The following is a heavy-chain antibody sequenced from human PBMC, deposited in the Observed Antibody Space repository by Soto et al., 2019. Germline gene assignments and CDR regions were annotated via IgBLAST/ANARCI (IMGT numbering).Heavy chain of an antibody. CDR2: IIPILGIA. CDR1: GGTFSSYT. CDR3: ARDGDSSGSEY. J-gene: IGHJ4*02. Sequence: SVKVSCKASGGTFSSYTISWVRQAPGQGLEWMGRIIPILGIANYAQKFQGRVTITADKSTSTAYMELSSLRSEDTAVYYCARDGDSSGSEYWGQGTLVTVSS. V-gene: IGHV1-69*04. D-gene: IGHD6-19*01.